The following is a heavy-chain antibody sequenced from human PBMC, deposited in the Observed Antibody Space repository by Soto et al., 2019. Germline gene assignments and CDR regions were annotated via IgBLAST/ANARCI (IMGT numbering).Heavy chain of an antibody. CDR3: ALSWYSYYFDL. CDR2: IGVGGDDT. V-gene: IGHV3-23*01. Sequence: PGGSLRLSCEASEFIFSIYAMSWVRQAPGKGLEWVSGIGVGGDDTAYADSVKGRFTISRDNSKNTLYLQMNSLRAEDTAVYYCALSWYSYYFDLWGQGTLVTVSS. J-gene: IGHJ4*02. CDR1: EFIFSIYA. D-gene: IGHD1-1*01.